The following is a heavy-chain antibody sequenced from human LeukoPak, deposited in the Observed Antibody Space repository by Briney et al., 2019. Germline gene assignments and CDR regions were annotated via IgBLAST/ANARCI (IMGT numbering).Heavy chain of an antibody. CDR2: ISSSSSYI. CDR3: ANRDIVATGGDY. D-gene: IGHD5-12*01. V-gene: IGHV3-21*01. Sequence: KPGGSLRLSCAASGSTFSSYSMNWVRQAPGKGLEWVSSISSSSSYIYYADSVKGRFTISRDNAKNSLYLQMNSLRAEDTAVYYCANRDIVATGGDYWGQGTLVTVSS. CDR1: GSTFSSYS. J-gene: IGHJ4*02.